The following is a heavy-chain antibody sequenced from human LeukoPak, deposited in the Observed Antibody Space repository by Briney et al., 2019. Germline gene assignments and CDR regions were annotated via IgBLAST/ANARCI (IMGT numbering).Heavy chain of an antibody. D-gene: IGHD1-1*01. V-gene: IGHV4-34*01. CDR1: GGSFSGYY. Sequence: SETLSLTCAVYGGSFSGYYWSWIRQPPGKGLEWIGEINHSGSTNYNPSLKSRVTISVDTSKNQFSLKLSSVTAADTAVYYCARHPRNWNPYYFDYWGQGTLVTVSS. CDR3: ARHPRNWNPYYFDY. CDR2: INHSGST. J-gene: IGHJ4*02.